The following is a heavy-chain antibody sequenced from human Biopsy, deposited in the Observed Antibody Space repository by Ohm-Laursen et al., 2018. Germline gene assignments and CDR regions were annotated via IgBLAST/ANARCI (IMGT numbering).Heavy chain of an antibody. CDR2: INHSGRT. D-gene: IGHD3-22*01. J-gene: IGHJ6*02. CDR3: VRGVDYYDPYHYYALDV. CDR1: GEPFNGNY. Sequence: SDTLSLTCAVYGEPFNGNYWSWIRQTPGQGLEWIGEINHSGRTNYNPSLKSRITISVDTSKNQFSLKVRLVTAADTAVYYCVRGVDYYDPYHYYALDVWGQGTTVTVSS. V-gene: IGHV4-34*01.